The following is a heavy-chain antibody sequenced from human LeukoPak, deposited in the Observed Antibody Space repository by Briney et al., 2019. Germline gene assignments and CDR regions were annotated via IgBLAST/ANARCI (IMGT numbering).Heavy chain of an antibody. V-gene: IGHV3-30*03. Sequence: GGSLRLSCAASGFSFSGYCFHWVRQAPGKGLEWVADISYDGSNKYYASSMKGRFTPSRDTYKKTPYLQMYSMGAEETAVYDCARDRLITMRVVVITGGGFDPWGQGTLVTVSS. CDR3: ARDRLITMRVVVITGGGFDP. D-gene: IGHD3-22*01. J-gene: IGHJ5*02. CDR1: GFSFSGYC. CDR2: ISYDGSNK.